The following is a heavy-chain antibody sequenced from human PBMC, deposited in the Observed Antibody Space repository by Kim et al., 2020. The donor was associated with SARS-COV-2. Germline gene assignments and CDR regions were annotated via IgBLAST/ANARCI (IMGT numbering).Heavy chain of an antibody. CDR1: GFTFSGSA. Sequence: GGSLRLSCAASGFTFSGSAMHWVRQASGKGLEWVGRIRSKANSYATAYAASVKGRFTISRDDSKNTAYLQMNSLKTEDTAVYYCTRHSDIVVVPAAIHDAFDIWGQGTMVTVSS. CDR3: TRHSDIVVVPAAIHDAFDI. D-gene: IGHD2-2*01. CDR2: IRSKANSYAT. V-gene: IGHV3-73*01. J-gene: IGHJ3*02.